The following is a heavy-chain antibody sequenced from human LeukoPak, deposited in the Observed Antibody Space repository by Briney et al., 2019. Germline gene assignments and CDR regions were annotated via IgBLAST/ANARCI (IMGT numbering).Heavy chain of an antibody. CDR3: ARRGYSSSWYFYYYYMDV. CDR1: GYTFTSYA. CDR2: INTNTGNP. J-gene: IGHJ6*03. Sequence: AAVKLSCKASGYTFTSYAMNWVRQAPGQGLEWMGWINTNTGNPTYAQGFTGRFVFSLDTSVSTAYLQISSLKAEDTAVYYCARRGYSSSWYFYYYYMDVWGKGTTVTVSS. V-gene: IGHV7-4-1*02. D-gene: IGHD6-13*01.